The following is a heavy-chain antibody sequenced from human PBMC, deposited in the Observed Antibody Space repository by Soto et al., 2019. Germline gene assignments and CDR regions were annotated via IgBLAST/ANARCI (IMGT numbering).Heavy chain of an antibody. D-gene: IGHD2-15*01. Sequence: QVQLVESGGGVVQPGRSLRLSCAASGFTFSSYGMHWVRQAPGKGLEWVAVISYDGSNKYYADSVKGRFTISRDNSKNTLYLQMNSLRAEDTAVYYCAKDRGYCSGCSCSEFDYWGPGTLVPVSS. CDR3: AKDRGYCSGCSCSEFDY. CDR1: GFTFSSYG. CDR2: ISYDGSNK. J-gene: IGHJ4*02. V-gene: IGHV3-30*18.